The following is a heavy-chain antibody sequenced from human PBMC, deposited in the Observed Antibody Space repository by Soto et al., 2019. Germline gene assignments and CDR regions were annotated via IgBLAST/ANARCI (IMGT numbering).Heavy chain of an antibody. D-gene: IGHD5-12*01. CDR1: GASISSGGYY. J-gene: IGHJ4*02. CDR3: ASDHSGYDFLDY. CDR2: IHHSGTT. V-gene: IGHV4-31*03. Sequence: QVQLQESGPGLMKPSQTLSPTCTVSGASISSGGYYWSWIRQHPGKGLEWMGYIHHSGTTAYNPSLKIRVTIPVDSANHQFSLKLSSVTAADTAVYYCASDHSGYDFLDYWGQGTLVTVSS.